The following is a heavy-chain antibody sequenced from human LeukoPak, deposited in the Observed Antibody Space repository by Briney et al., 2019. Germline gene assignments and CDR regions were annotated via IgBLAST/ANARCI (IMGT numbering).Heavy chain of an antibody. V-gene: IGHV4-39*01. D-gene: IGHD6-19*01. CDR1: GGSISGTYYY. Sequence: SETLSLTCPISGGSISGTYYYWGWVRPPPGKGLEWIGNVYHNGNTYYNPSLKSRVTISEDTSNNQFSLKLSSVTAADTAVYFCARIDSTGWYVNSWGQGTLVTVSS. CDR2: VYHNGNT. CDR3: ARIDSTGWYVNS. J-gene: IGHJ4*02.